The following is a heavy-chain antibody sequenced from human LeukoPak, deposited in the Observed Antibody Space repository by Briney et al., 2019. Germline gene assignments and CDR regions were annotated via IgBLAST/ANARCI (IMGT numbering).Heavy chain of an antibody. CDR1: EFSVGSNY. J-gene: IGHJ6*03. CDR3: ARGGFCSGGSCPVDYYYYMDV. Sequence: GGSLRLSCAASEFSVGSNYMTWVRQAPGKGLEWVSLIYSGGSTYYADSVKGRFTISRDNSKNTLYLQMNSLRAEDTAVYCARGGFCSGGSCPVDYYYYMDVWGKGTTVTVSS. V-gene: IGHV3-66*01. D-gene: IGHD2-15*01. CDR2: IYSGGST.